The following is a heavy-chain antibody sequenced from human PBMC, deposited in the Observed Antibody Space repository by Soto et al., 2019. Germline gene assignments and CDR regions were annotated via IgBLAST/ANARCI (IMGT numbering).Heavy chain of an antibody. V-gene: IGHV4-31*03. Sequence: QVQLQESGPGLVKPSETLSLTCRVSGDSINSGGYSWTWIRQYPGKGLEWIAYTSNSGSTHYNPSLKSRITISVDRSASHFSLKLTAVTAADTAVYFCASGNGFTLGALNFWGQGTMVTVSS. D-gene: IGHD1-1*01. CDR1: GDSINSGGYS. CDR3: ASGNGFTLGALNF. CDR2: TSNSGST. J-gene: IGHJ3*01.